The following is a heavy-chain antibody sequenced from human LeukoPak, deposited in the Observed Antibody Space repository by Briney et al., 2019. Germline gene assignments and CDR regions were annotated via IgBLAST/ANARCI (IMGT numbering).Heavy chain of an antibody. CDR1: GFTVGSNQ. V-gene: IGHV3-66*02. D-gene: IGHD5-18*01. CDR3: ARKTDTPMLGDY. Sequence: QPGGSLRLSCAASGFTVGSNQMTWVRQAPGKGLEWVSLIYSGGGTKYADSVKGRFTISRDNSKNTLYLQMNSLRVEDTAVYYCARKTDTPMLGDYWGQGTLVTVSS. CDR2: IYSGGGT. J-gene: IGHJ4*02.